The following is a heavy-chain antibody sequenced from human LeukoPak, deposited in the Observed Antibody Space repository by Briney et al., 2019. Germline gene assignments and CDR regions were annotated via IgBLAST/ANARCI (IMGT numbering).Heavy chain of an antibody. CDR1: GFSFSTYT. D-gene: IGHD1-26*01. J-gene: IGHJ4*02. CDR3: VKDLIGTYSFEY. V-gene: IGHV3-64D*09. CDR2: ISSNGGNT. Sequence: PGGSLRLSCSASGFSFSTYTMHWVRQDPGKGLEYISSISSNGGNTFYADSVKGRFTISRDNSKNTLYLQMSSLRAEDTAVYYCVKDLIGTYSFEYWGQGTLVTVSS.